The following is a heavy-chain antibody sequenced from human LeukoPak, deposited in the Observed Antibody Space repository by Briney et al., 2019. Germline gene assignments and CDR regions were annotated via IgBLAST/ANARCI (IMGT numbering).Heavy chain of an antibody. D-gene: IGHD3-9*01. CDR1: GYTFTSHW. CDR2: FLPGDSDT. V-gene: IGHV5-51*01. J-gene: IGHJ5*02. Sequence: GESLKISCKGSGYTFTSHWIGWVRQMPGKGLEWMGLFLPGDSDTRYSPSFQGQVTFSVDKSISTGYLQCSSLRASDTAIYYCARQNYDSMTGPNWFDPWGQGTLVTVSS. CDR3: ARQNYDSMTGPNWFDP.